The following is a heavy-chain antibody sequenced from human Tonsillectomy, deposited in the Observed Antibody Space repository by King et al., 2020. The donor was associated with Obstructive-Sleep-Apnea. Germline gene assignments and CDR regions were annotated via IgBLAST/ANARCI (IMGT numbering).Heavy chain of an antibody. V-gene: IGHV6-1*01. D-gene: IGHD3-22*01. J-gene: IGHJ3*02. CDR2: IFYRSKWYS. CDR1: GDSVSSKSVA. CDR3: ARVLYDTSWSTFDI. Sequence: VQLQQSGPGLVKPSQTLSLTCAISGDSVSSKSVAWNWIRQSPSRGLEWLGRIFYRSKWYSDYAVSVKSRITINPDTFRNQFSLQLNSVTPEDTAVYSCARVLYDTSWSTFDIWGQGTMVTVSS.